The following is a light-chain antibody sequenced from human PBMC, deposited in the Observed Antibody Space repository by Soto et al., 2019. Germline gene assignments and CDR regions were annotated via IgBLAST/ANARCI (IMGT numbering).Light chain of an antibody. V-gene: IGKV3-15*01. CDR3: QQYNNWPPYT. CDR1: QSVSSN. Sequence: EIVMTQSPATLSVSPGERATLSCRASQSVSSNSAWYQQKPGQAPRLLIYGASTRATGIPARFSGSGCGTEFTLTISSLQSEDFEVYYCQQYNNWPPYTFGQGTKLEIK. CDR2: GAS. J-gene: IGKJ2*01.